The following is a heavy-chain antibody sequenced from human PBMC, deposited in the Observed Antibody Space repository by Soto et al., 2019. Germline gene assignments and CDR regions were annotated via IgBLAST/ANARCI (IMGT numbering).Heavy chain of an antibody. Sequence: TQSLTCTVSGGSMISGGSYWGCIRRPPGKGLEWIGYIYYSGNTILNPSLRSRVTLSVDTSKNQFSLNLSSVTAADTAVDYCVRYGRTTQCTFDSRREGSLVTVSS. D-gene: IGHD1-26*01. J-gene: IGHJ5*01. CDR1: GGSMISGGSY. V-gene: IGHV4-30-4*01. CDR2: IYYSGNT. CDR3: VRYGRTTQCTFDS.